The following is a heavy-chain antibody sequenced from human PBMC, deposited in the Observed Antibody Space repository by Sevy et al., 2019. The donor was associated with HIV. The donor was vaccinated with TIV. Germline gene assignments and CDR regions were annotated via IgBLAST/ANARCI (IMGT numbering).Heavy chain of an antibody. CDR2: KTRSAGVT. Sequence: GGSLRLSCAASGLSLSNYAMSWVRQAPGKGLEWISTKTRSAGVTYYADSVKGRFTISRDNSKNTLFLQMNSLRAEDTAVYYCAKGRIPSIGTLGPFDSWGQGTLVTVSS. D-gene: IGHD6-6*01. V-gene: IGHV3-23*01. J-gene: IGHJ4*02. CDR1: GLSLSNYA. CDR3: AKGRIPSIGTLGPFDS.